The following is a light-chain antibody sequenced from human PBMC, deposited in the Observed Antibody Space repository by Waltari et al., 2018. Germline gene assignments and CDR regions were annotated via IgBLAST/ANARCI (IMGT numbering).Light chain of an antibody. Sequence: SYVLTQPPSVSVAPGETATLPCGGDNIRSKTVHWYQLKPGQAPLLVMFNDDERPSGTPERFSGSNSGNTATLTITRVAAEDEADYFGHVWHGTTDSLIFGGGTKLTVL. J-gene: IGLJ2*01. CDR1: NIRSKT. V-gene: IGLV3-21*04. CDR2: NDD. CDR3: HVWHGTTDSLI.